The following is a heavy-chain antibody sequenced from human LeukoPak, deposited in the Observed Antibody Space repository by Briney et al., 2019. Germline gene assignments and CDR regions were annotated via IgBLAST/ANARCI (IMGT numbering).Heavy chain of an antibody. V-gene: IGHV4-34*01. D-gene: IGHD2-21*01. CDR3: ARGGDFRSLGY. Sequence: SETLSLTCAVYGETFSGYFWTWIRQLPGKGLEWIGEITHSGDTNYNPSLESRVTMSVDTSKNQFSLKLTSVTAADTAVYYCARGGDFRSLGYWGQGTLVTVSS. CDR1: GETFSGYF. J-gene: IGHJ4*02. CDR2: ITHSGDT.